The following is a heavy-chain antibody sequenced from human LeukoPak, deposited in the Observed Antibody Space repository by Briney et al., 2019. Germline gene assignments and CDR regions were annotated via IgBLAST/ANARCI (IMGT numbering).Heavy chain of an antibody. CDR2: IGIRGDT. D-gene: IGHD6-19*01. CDR1: GFTFIDYD. Sequence: PGGSLRLSCAASGFTFIDYDMHWVRQAIGKGLEWVSAIGIRGDTHYSGSVKGRFTTSRENAESSLYLQMNSLRAEDTAVYYCARGGIQVSGIDEFDYWGQGTLVTVSS. J-gene: IGHJ4*02. V-gene: IGHV3-13*01. CDR3: ARGGIQVSGIDEFDY.